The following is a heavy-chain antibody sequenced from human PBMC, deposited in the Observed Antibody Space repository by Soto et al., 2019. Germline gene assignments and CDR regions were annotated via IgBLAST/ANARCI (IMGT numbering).Heavy chain of an antibody. CDR1: GFTFSSYW. D-gene: IGHD2-21*02. CDR2: INSDGSST. J-gene: IGHJ2*01. CDR3: ASGGYCGGDCPPFAL. V-gene: IGHV3-74*01. Sequence: EVQLVESGGGLVQPGGSLRLSCAASGFTFSSYWMHWVRQAPGKGLVWVSRINSDGSSTSYADSVKGRFTISRDNAKNTLYLSMNSLRAEDTAVYYCASGGYCGGDCPPFALWGRGTLVTVSS.